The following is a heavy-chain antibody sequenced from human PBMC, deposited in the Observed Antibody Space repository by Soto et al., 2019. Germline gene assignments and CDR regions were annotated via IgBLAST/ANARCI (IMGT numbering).Heavy chain of an antibody. D-gene: IGHD3-22*01. CDR2: IIPIFGTA. Sequence: SVKVSCKASGGTFSSYAISWVRQAPGQGLEWMGGIIPIFGTANYAQKFQGRVTITADESTSTAYMELSSLRSEDTAVYYCATGGSYYDSSGYYPGTGFDYWGQGTLVTAPQ. CDR3: ATGGSYYDSSGYYPGTGFDY. V-gene: IGHV1-69*13. CDR1: GGTFSSYA. J-gene: IGHJ4*02.